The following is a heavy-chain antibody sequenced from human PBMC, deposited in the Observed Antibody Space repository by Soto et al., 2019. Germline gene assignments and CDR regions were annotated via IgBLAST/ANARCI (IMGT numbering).Heavy chain of an antibody. Sequence: QVQLVQSGAEVKKPGASVRVSCKASGYTFTDYYLHWVRQAPGQGLEWMGWIDPNSGGTQYARKLMGGVTRPRDTSTGPASMAWRRLNSADTSIYNFAIDRPLTMVFFTLWGQEPLVTFSS. CDR1: GYTFTDYY. J-gene: IGHJ4*02. CDR3: AIDRPLTMVFFTL. V-gene: IGHV1-2*07. CDR2: IDPNSGGT. D-gene: IGHD3-10*01.